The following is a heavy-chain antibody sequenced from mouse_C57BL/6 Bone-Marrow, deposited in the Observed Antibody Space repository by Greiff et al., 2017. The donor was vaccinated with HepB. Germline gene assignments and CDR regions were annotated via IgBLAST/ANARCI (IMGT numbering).Heavy chain of an antibody. CDR3: ARPAITTVVPYAMDY. J-gene: IGHJ4*01. V-gene: IGHV1-7*01. Sequence: VQLQQSGAELAKPGASVKLSCKASGYTFTSYWMHWVKQRPGQGLEWIGYINPSSGYTKYNQKFKDKATLTADKSSSPAYMQLSSLTYADSAVYYCARPAITTVVPYAMDYWGQGTSVTFSS. D-gene: IGHD1-1*01. CDR1: GYTFTSYW. CDR2: INPSSGYT.